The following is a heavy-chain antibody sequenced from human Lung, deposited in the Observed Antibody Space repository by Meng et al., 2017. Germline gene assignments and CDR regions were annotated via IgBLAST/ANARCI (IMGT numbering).Heavy chain of an antibody. J-gene: IGHJ4*02. CDR3: ARGPTTMAHDFDY. CDR1: GGSFSDYY. V-gene: IGHV4-34*01. Sequence: QVQLQKWGAGLLKPSETLSLTCVVSGGSFSDYYWSSIRQPPGKGLEWIGEINHSGSTNYNPSLESRATISVDTSQNNLSLKLSSVTAADSAVYYCARGPTTMAHDFDYWGQGTLVTVSS. D-gene: IGHD4-11*01. CDR2: INHSGST.